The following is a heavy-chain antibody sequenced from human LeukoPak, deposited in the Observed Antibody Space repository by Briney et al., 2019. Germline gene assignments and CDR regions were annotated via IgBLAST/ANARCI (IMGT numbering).Heavy chain of an antibody. CDR3: ARQHRSGYYYFDY. D-gene: IGHD3-22*01. Sequence: SETLSLTCTVSGGSISSYYWSWIRQPPGKGLEWIGYIYYSGTTNYNPSLVSRVTISLDTSKNQFSLKLTSVTAADTAVYYRARQHRSGYYYFDYWGQGTLVTVSS. CDR2: IYYSGTT. J-gene: IGHJ4*02. V-gene: IGHV4-59*08. CDR1: GGSISSYY.